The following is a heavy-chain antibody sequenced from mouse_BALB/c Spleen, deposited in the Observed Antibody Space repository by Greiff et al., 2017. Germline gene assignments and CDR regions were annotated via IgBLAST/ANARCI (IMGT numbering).Heavy chain of an antibody. Sequence: QVQLQQSGAELAKPGASVKMSCKASGYTFTSYWMHWVKQRPGQGLEWIGYINPSTGYTEYNQKFKDKATLTADKSSSTAYMQLSSLTSEDSAVYYCATMITSFAYWGQGTLVTVSA. CDR3: ATMITSFAY. CDR2: INPSTGYT. D-gene: IGHD2-4*01. CDR1: GYTFTSYW. J-gene: IGHJ3*01. V-gene: IGHV1-7*01.